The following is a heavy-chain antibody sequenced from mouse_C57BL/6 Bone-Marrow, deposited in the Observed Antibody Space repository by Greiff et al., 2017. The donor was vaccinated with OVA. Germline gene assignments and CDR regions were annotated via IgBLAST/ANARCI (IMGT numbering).Heavy chain of an antibody. V-gene: IGHV14-3*01. Sequence: EVKLQQSVAELVRPGASVKLSCTASGFTIKNTYMYWVKQRPEQGLEWIGRIGPANGNTKYAPKFQGKVTITADTSYNTAYLQLSSLTSEDSAIYYCAREDGGWFFFAYWGQGTLVTVSA. J-gene: IGHJ3*01. CDR3: AREDGGWFFFAY. CDR2: IGPANGNT. CDR1: GFTIKNTY. D-gene: IGHD2-3*01.